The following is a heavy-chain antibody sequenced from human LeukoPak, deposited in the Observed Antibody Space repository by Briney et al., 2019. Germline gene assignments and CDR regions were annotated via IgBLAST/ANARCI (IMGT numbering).Heavy chain of an antibody. CDR3: ARGRYSAGDNWLDP. CDR1: GGSITSSY. V-gene: IGHV4-59*01. CDR2: IHYTGST. J-gene: IGHJ5*02. D-gene: IGHD3-9*01. Sequence: TSETLSLTCTVAGGSITSSYWSWIRQSPGKGLEWIGYIHYTGSTNYNPSLKSRVTMLIDTSKNQFSLKLSSVTAADTAVYYCARGRYSAGDNWLDPWGQGTLVTVSS.